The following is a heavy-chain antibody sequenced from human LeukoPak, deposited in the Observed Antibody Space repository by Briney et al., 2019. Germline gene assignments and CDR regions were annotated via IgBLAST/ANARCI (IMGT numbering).Heavy chain of an antibody. Sequence: ETLSLTCAVYGGSFSGYYWSWVRQAPGKGLEWFSAISGSGGSTYYADSVKGRFTISRDKSKNTLYLQMHRLRAEDTAVYYCAKMNSGSHPEPFDYWGQGTLVTVSS. V-gene: IGHV3-23*01. CDR2: ISGSGGST. D-gene: IGHD1-26*01. CDR1: GGSFSGYY. J-gene: IGHJ4*02. CDR3: AKMNSGSHPEPFDY.